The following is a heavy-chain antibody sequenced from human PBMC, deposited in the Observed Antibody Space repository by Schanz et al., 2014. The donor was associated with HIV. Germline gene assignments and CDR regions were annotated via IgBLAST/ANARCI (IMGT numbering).Heavy chain of an antibody. Sequence: QVQLVESGGGVVQPGRSLRLSCAASGFTFKSYAMSWVRQAPGKGLEWVAVISYDGTNKKFADSVKGRFTISRDNSKNSLSLLIKSLRAEDAAVYYCAKDRNYYESKYRGKGNYYYYGMDVWGQGTTVTVSS. CDR3: AKDRNYYESKYRGKGNYYYYGMDV. CDR1: GFTFKSYA. CDR2: ISYDGTNK. J-gene: IGHJ6*02. V-gene: IGHV3-30*18. D-gene: IGHD3-22*01.